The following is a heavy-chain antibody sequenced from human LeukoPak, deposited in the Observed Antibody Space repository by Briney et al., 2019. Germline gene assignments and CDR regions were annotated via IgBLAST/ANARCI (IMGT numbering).Heavy chain of an antibody. V-gene: IGHV3-66*01. J-gene: IGHJ6*02. CDR2: IYSGGST. CDR3: ARDKRALSSSWYREIDYYYGMDV. CDR1: GFTVSSNY. Sequence: PGGSLRLSCAASGFTVSSNYMSWVRQAPGRGLEWGSVIYSGGSTYYADSVKGRFTISRDNSKNTLYLQMNSLRAEDTAVYYCARDKRALSSSWYREIDYYYGMDVWGQGTTVTVSS. D-gene: IGHD6-13*01.